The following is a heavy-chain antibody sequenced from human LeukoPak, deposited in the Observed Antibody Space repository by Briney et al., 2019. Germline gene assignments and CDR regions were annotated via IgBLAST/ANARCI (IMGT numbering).Heavy chain of an antibody. CDR3: ARGSLLWFGELLVARWFDP. CDR2: MAHNSGNT. J-gene: IGHJ5*02. D-gene: IGHD3-10*01. Sequence: RASVKLSCKASGYTFTSYDINWVRQATGQGLEWVACMAHNSGNTCYAEKLQGRVTISRNNSTSTAYMELSSLRSEDTAVYYCARGSLLWFGELLVARWFDPWGQGTLVTVSS. CDR1: GYTFTSYD. V-gene: IGHV1-8*02.